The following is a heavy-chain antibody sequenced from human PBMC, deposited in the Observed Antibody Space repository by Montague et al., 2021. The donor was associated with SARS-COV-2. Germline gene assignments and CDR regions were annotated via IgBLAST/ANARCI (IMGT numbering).Heavy chain of an antibody. Sequence: SRSLSLSASGFTFSSYGMHWVRQAPGKGLEWVAVIWYDGSNKYCADSVKGRFTISRDNSKNTLYLQMNSLRAEDTAVYYCAKEAVVTLDYWGQGTLVTVSS. V-gene: IGHV3-33*06. CDR3: AKEAVVTLDY. J-gene: IGHJ4*02. CDR1: GFTFSSYG. D-gene: IGHD4-23*01. CDR2: IWYDGSNK.